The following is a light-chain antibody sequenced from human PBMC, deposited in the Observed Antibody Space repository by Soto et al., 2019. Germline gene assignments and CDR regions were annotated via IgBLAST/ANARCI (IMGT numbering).Light chain of an antibody. CDR3: CSYAGSIISGV. J-gene: IGLJ3*02. V-gene: IGLV2-23*01. CDR1: SSDVGSYNL. Sequence: QSVLTQPASVSGSPGQSITITCTGTSSDVGSYNLVSWYQQYPGKAPKVMIYEGTKRPSGVSNRFSGSKSGNTASLTISGLQAEDEADYYCCSYAGSIISGVFGGGTKLTVL. CDR2: EGT.